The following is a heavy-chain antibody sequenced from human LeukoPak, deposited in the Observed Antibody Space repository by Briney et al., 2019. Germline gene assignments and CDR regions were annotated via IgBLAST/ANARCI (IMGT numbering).Heavy chain of an antibody. J-gene: IGHJ4*02. Sequence: GGSLRLSCAASGFTFSSYALSWVRQAPGKGLEWVSGISWNSGGMGYADSVKGRFTISRDNAKNSLYLQMNSLRAEDTAVYYCARDMGVVPAATTDYWGQGTLVTVSS. D-gene: IGHD2-2*01. V-gene: IGHV3-9*01. CDR3: ARDMGVVPAATTDY. CDR2: ISWNSGGM. CDR1: GFTFSSYA.